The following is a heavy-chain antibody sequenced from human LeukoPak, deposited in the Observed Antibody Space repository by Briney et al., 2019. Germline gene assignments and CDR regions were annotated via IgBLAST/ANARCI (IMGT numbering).Heavy chain of an antibody. D-gene: IGHD2-2*01. CDR3: ARGGEIVVVPAAHYDAFDI. V-gene: IGHV1-18*01. Sequence: ASVKVSCKASGGTSSSYAISWVRQAPGQGLEWMGWISAYNGNTNYAQKLQGRVTMTTDTSTSTAYMELRSLRSDDTAVYYCARGGEIVVVPAAHYDAFDIWGQGTMVTVSS. J-gene: IGHJ3*02. CDR1: GGTSSSYA. CDR2: ISAYNGNT.